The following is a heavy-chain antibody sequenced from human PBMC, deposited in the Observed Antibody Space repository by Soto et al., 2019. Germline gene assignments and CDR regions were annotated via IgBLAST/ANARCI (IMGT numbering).Heavy chain of an antibody. V-gene: IGHV4-4*07. CDR3: ASPLGY. CDR1: GASINSDY. Sequence: NPSETLSLTCTISGASINSDYWSWNRQPAGKGLEWIGRIYTSGSTNYSPSLKSRVTMSVDTSKNQFSLKLSSVTAADTAVYYCASPLGYWGQGTLVTVSS. CDR2: IYTSGST. J-gene: IGHJ4*02.